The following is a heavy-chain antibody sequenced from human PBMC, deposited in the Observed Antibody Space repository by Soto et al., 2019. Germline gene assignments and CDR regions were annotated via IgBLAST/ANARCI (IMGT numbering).Heavy chain of an antibody. CDR3: ATWHEREHAYDV. CDR1: GSTFNTYA. V-gene: IGHV3-23*01. CDR2: ISNDDDGRLS. D-gene: IGHD1-1*01. Sequence: EVQLLDSGGGLVQPGGSLRLSCAASGSTFNTYAMGWVRQAPGRGLEWVSTISNDDDGRLSYYADSVKGRFTISRDNSKNTLFLQMNSLRAEDTAVYYCATWHEREHAYDVWGQGTTVTVSS. J-gene: IGHJ3*01.